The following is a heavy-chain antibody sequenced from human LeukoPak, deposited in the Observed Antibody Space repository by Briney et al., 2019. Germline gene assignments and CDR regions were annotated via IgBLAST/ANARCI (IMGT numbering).Heavy chain of an antibody. CDR2: IYTSGST. CDR3: ARETGSDEYRRYYYYGMDV. Sequence: SETLSLTRTVSGGSISSYYWSWIRQPAGKGLEWIGRIYTSGSTNYNPSLKSRVTMSVDTSKNQSSLKLSSVTAADTAVYYCARETGSDEYRRYYYYGMDVWGQGTTVTVSS. CDR1: GGSISSYY. D-gene: IGHD6-19*01. J-gene: IGHJ6*02. V-gene: IGHV4-4*07.